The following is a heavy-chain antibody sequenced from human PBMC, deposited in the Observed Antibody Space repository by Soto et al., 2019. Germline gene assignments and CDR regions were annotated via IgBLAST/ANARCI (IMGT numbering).Heavy chain of an antibody. CDR1: GFTFSASA. CDR2: IRSNGRT. V-gene: IGHV3-73*02. J-gene: IGHJ4*02. Sequence: EVQLVESGGGLVQPGGSLELSCAASGFTFSASAMHWVRQASGKGLEWVGRIRSNGRTAYAASMQGRFTISRDDSKKTAYRQLNSLKTDDTAVYYCDRLDCSGGSCCPYYFEHWGQGALVTVSA. D-gene: IGHD2-15*01. CDR3: DRLDCSGGSCCPYYFEH.